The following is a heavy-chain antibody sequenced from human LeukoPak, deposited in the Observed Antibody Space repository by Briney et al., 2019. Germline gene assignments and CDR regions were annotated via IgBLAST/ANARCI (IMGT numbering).Heavy chain of an antibody. CDR1: GGSISSYY. D-gene: IGHD1-26*01. CDR2: IHTSGST. CDR3: ARVQTSGSFKFDP. V-gene: IGHV4-4*07. J-gene: IGHJ5*02. Sequence: SETLSLTCTVSGGSISSYYWNWIRQPAGKGLEWIGRIHTSGSTNYNPSLKSRVTISVDTSKNQFSLKLSSVTAADTAVYYCARVQTSGSFKFDPWGQGTLVTVSS.